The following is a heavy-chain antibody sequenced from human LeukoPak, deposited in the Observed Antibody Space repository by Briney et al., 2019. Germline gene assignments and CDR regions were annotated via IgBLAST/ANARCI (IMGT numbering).Heavy chain of an antibody. J-gene: IGHJ5*02. Sequence: PSETLSLTCTVSGGSISGYYWSWIRQPPGKGLEWIGYIYSSGSPNYTPSLKSRVTISVDTSKNQFSLMLKSVTAADTAVYYCARRVAVVGSNWFDPWGQGALVTVSS. CDR1: GGSISGYY. V-gene: IGHV4-59*01. CDR3: ARRVAVVGSNWFDP. D-gene: IGHD6-13*01. CDR2: IYSSGSP.